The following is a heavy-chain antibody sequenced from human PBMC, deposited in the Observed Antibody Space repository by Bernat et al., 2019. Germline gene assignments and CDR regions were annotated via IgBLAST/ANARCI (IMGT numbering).Heavy chain of an antibody. V-gene: IGHV3-9*01. D-gene: IGHD6-13*01. J-gene: IGHJ3*02. CDR2: ISWNSVTI. CDR1: GFTCDDYA. Sequence: EVQLVESGGGLVQPGRSLRLSCAASGFTCDDYARYWVRQVPGKGMEWVSGISWNSVTITYVDSVNGRFTISRDNAKNSLYLQMNSLRAEDTAFYYCSKAVAAAVSDAFDIWGQGTMVTVSS. CDR3: SKAVAAAVSDAFDI.